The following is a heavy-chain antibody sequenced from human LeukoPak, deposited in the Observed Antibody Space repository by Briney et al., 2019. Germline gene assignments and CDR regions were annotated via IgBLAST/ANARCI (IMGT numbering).Heavy chain of an antibody. V-gene: IGHV3-23*01. CDR2: IGGSGGST. J-gene: IGHJ4*02. Sequence: PGGSLRLSCAASGFTFSSYAMSWVRQAPGKGLEWVSAIGGSGGSTYYADSVKGRFTISRDNSKNTLYLQMNSLRAEDTAVYYCAKEQFIVVVTAILDYWGQGTLVTVSS. D-gene: IGHD2-21*02. CDR3: AKEQFIVVVTAILDY. CDR1: GFTFSSYA.